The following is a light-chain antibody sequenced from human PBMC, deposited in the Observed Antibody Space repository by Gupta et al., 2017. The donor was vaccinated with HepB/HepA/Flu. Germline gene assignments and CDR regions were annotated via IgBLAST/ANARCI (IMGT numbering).Light chain of an antibody. J-gene: IGLJ3*02. CDR3: CSYAGSFTLV. CDR2: EVS. V-gene: IGLV2-23*02. CDR1: SSDVGYYNL. Sequence: HSARTQPASVSGSPGQSITISCTGTSSDVGYYNLVSWLQHHPGRAPKLIIYEVSKRPSGVSNRFSGSKSGNTASLTISGLQAEDEADYYCCSYAGSFTLVFGGGTELTVL.